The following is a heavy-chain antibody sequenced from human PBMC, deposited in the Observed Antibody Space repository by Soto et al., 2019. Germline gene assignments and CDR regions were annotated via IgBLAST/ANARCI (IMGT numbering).Heavy chain of an antibody. CDR3: AGDPYYYGSAF. CDR2: ISSGGTTT. J-gene: IGHJ4*02. V-gene: IGHV3-11*01. Sequence: GGSLRLSCAASGFRFSDHYMTWIRQAPGKGLEWVSKISSGGTTTYYADSVKGRFTVSRDNAKNSLYLQMNSLRTEDTAVYYCAGDPYYYGSAFWGQGTLVTVSS. CDR1: GFRFSDHY. D-gene: IGHD3-10*01.